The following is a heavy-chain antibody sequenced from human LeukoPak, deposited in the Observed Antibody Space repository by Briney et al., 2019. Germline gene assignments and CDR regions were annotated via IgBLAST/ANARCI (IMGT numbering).Heavy chain of an antibody. Sequence: GGSLRLSCAASGFTFSSYAMSWVRQAPGKGLEWVSSISGGGGSTYHADSVKGRFTISRDNSKNMLYLQMNSLRAEDTAVYYCAKRYYYDSSGYYWHPTWAYWGQGTLVTVSS. D-gene: IGHD3-22*01. CDR1: GFTFSSYA. CDR2: ISGGGGST. CDR3: AKRYYYDSSGYYWHPTWAY. V-gene: IGHV3-23*01. J-gene: IGHJ4*02.